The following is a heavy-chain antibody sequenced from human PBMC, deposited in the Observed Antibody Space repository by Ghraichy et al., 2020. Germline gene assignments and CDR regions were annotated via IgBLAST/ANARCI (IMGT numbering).Heavy chain of an antibody. CDR3: ARWDPQLFAFDI. V-gene: IGHV1-8*01. Sequence: ASVKVSCKASGYTFTSYDINWVRQATGQGLEWMGWMNPNSGNTGYAQKFQGRVTMTRNTSISTAYMELSSLRSEDTAVYYCARWDPQLFAFDIWGQGTMVTVSS. CDR2: MNPNSGNT. D-gene: IGHD1-1*01. J-gene: IGHJ3*02. CDR1: GYTFTSYD.